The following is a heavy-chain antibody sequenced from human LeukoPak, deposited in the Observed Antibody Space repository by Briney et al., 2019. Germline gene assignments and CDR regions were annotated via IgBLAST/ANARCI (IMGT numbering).Heavy chain of an antibody. CDR2: IYYSGST. J-gene: IGHJ6*02. CDR1: GGSISSYY. Sequence: PSETLSLTCTVSGGSISSYYWSWIRQPPGKGLEWIGYIYYSGSTNYNPSLKSRVTISVDTSKNQFSLKLSSVTAADTAVYYCARDAGYCRSTSCYLYGMDVWGQGTTVTVSS. V-gene: IGHV4-59*01. CDR3: ARDAGYCRSTSCYLYGMDV. D-gene: IGHD2-2*01.